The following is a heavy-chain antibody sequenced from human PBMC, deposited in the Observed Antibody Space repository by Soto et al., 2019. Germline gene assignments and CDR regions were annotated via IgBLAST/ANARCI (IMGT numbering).Heavy chain of an antibody. CDR3: ARFFGNAFDV. J-gene: IGHJ3*01. V-gene: IGHV4-39*02. D-gene: IGHD3-3*01. CDR2: IYYDGTP. CDR1: GGSISTDSYN. Sequence: QLQLQESGPGLVKPSETLSLTCSVSGGSISTDSYNWDWIRQSPGKGLEWIGTIYYDGTPSYNPSLKSQVTISVDTSRNHFSLKVKSVTAADTAMYYCARFFGNAFDVWGQGTMVKASS.